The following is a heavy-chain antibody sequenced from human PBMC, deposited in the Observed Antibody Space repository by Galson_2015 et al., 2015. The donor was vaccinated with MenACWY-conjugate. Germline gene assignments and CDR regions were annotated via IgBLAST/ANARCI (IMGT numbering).Heavy chain of an antibody. V-gene: IGHV3-15*01. D-gene: IGHD2-8*02. CDR2: IKSKTDGERT. Sequence: GSLRLSCAASGFSFSNAWMSWVRQAPGKGPEWVARIKSKTDGERTDYAAPVIGRFSISRDDLRNTLYLQMNGLKSDDSAVYYCTTDRISGGGRPYWDNWGQGTLVTVSS. J-gene: IGHJ1*01. CDR3: TTDRISGGGRPYWDN. CDR1: GFSFSNAW.